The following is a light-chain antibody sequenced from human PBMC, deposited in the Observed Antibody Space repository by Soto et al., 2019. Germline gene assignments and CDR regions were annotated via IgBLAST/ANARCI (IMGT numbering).Light chain of an antibody. Sequence: EIVMTQSPATLSVSPGERATLSCRASQSVSSNLAWYQQKPGQAPRLLIYGASTRATGIPARVSGSGSGTAFTLTISSLQSEDFAVYYCQQYHNWPPLTFGGGTKVEIK. J-gene: IGKJ4*01. CDR2: GAS. CDR3: QQYHNWPPLT. V-gene: IGKV3D-15*01. CDR1: QSVSSN.